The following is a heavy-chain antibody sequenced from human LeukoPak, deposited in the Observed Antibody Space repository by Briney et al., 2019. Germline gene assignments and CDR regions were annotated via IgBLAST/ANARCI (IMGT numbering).Heavy chain of an antibody. CDR2: IHYSGST. D-gene: IGHD1-26*01. CDR3: ARSGTVGATFYYYMDV. V-gene: IGHV4-59*01. Sequence: KPSETLSLTCTVSGGSISSYYWRWIRQPPGKGLEWIGYIHYSGSTNYNPSLKSRVTISVDTSKNQFPLKLSSVTAADTAVYFCARSGTVGATFYYYMDVWGKGTTVTVSS. J-gene: IGHJ6*03. CDR1: GGSISSYY.